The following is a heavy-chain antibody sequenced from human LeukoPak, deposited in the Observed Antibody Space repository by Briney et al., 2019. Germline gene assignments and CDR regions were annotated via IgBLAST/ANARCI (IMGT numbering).Heavy chain of an antibody. CDR3: ARVRGSGYDLYYYYGMDV. CDR2: MNPNSGNT. V-gene: IGHV1-8*01. D-gene: IGHD5-12*01. Sequence: ASVKVSCKASGYTFTSYDINWVLQATGQGLEWMGWMNPNSGNTGYAQKFQGRVTMTRNTSISTAYMELSSLRSEDTAVYYCARVRGSGYDLYYYYGMDVWGQGTTVTVSS. CDR1: GYTFTSYD. J-gene: IGHJ6*02.